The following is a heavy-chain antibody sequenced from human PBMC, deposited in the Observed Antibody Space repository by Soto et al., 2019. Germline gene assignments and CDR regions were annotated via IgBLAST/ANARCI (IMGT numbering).Heavy chain of an antibody. V-gene: IGHV4-59*01. CDR1: GGSISSYY. J-gene: IGHJ2*01. CDR3: ARVLGADWYFDL. Sequence: SETLSLTCTVSGGSISSYYWSWIRQPPGKGLEWIGYIYYSGSTNYNPSLKSRVTISVDTSKNQFALKLSSVTAADTAVYYCARVLGADWYFDLWGRGTLVTVSS. CDR2: IYYSGST. D-gene: IGHD3-16*01.